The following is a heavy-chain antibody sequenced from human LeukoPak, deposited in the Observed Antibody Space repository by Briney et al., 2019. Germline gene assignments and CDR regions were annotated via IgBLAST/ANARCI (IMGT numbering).Heavy chain of an antibody. CDR3: ARGSSSWYYYYYYMDV. V-gene: IGHV3-48*03. D-gene: IGHD6-13*01. Sequence: GGSLRLSCAASGFTFSSYEMNWVRQAPGKGLEWVSYISSSGSTIYYADSVKGRFTISRDNAKNSQYLQMNSLRAEGTAVYYCARGSSSWYYYYYYMDVWGKGTTVTVSS. CDR2: ISSSGSTI. CDR1: GFTFSSYE. J-gene: IGHJ6*03.